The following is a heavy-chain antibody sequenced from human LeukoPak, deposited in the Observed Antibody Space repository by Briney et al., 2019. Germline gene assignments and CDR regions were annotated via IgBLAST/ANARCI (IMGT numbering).Heavy chain of an antibody. V-gene: IGHV4-39*01. D-gene: IGHD3-10*02. CDR3: ASQYFLILSLYYFDY. CDR2: IYYSGST. CDR1: GGSFRGYY. Sequence: PSETLSLTCAVYGGSFRGYYWGWIRQPPGKGLEWIGSIYYSGSTYYNPSLKSRVTISVDTSKNQFSLKLSSVTAADTAVYYCASQYFLILSLYYFDYWGQGTLVTVSS. J-gene: IGHJ4*02.